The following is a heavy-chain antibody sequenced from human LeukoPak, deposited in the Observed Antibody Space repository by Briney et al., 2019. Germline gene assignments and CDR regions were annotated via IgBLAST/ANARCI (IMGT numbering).Heavy chain of an antibody. J-gene: IGHJ4*02. V-gene: IGHV3-20*01. CDR3: ADAENIAVAGVGGFDY. Sequence: GGSLRLSCAASGFTFDAYAMSWVRQAPGKGLERVSGINWNGGRTGYADSVKGRFTISRDNAKNPLYLQMNSLRDAATALYHCADAENIAVAGVGGFDYWGQGTLVTVSS. D-gene: IGHD6-19*01. CDR1: GFTFDAYA. CDR2: INWNGGRT.